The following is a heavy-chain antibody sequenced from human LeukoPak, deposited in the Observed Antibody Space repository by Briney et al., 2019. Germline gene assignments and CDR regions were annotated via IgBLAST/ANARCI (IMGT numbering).Heavy chain of an antibody. D-gene: IGHD6-13*01. V-gene: IGHV1-2*02. CDR1: GYTLTGYY. CDR3: ARVLSSSSWYVVYYYYYMDV. CDR2: INPNSGGT. Sequence: ASVKVSCKASGYTLTGYYMHWVRQAPGQGLEWMGWINPNSGGTNYAQKFQGRVTMTRDTSISTAYMELRSLRSDDTAVYYCARVLSSSSWYVVYYYYYMDVWGKGTTVTVSS. J-gene: IGHJ6*03.